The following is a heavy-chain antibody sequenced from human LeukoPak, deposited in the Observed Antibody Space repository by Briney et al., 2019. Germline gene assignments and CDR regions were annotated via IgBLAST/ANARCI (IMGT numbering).Heavy chain of an antibody. CDR3: ARAGFSTSRDF. CDR2: INEGGSEG. D-gene: IGHD2-2*01. J-gene: IGHJ4*02. Sequence: GGSLRLSCAASGFTFSSYWMSWVRQAPGKGLEWVANINEGGSEGYYVDSLKGRFTISRDNAKNSLYLQMNSLRAEDTAVYCCARAGFSTSRDFWGQGTLVTVSS. CDR1: GFTFSSYW. V-gene: IGHV3-7*03.